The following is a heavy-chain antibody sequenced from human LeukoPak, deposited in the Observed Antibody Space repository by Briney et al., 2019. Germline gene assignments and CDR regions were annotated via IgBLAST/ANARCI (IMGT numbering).Heavy chain of an antibody. CDR2: IYYSGST. CDR3: ARERSTSCYDI. V-gene: IGHV4-30-4*08. Sequence: SETLSLTCTGSGGSISSGDYYWSWIRQPPGKGLEWIGYIYYSGSTYYNPSLKSRVTISVDTSKNQFSLKLSSVTAAGTAVYYCARERSTSCYDIWGQGTMVTVSS. CDR1: GGSISSGDYY. J-gene: IGHJ3*02. D-gene: IGHD2-2*01.